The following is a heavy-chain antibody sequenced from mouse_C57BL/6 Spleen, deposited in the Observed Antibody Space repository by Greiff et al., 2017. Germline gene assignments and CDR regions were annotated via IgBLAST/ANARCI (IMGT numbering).Heavy chain of an antibody. D-gene: IGHD2-2*01. CDR3: ARSKGNYYGYDY. Sequence: QVQLQQPGAELVKPGASVKMSCKASGYTFTSYWITWVKQRPGQGLEWIGDIYPGSGSTNYNEKFKSKATLTVATSSSTAYMQLSSLTSEDSAVYYCARSKGNYYGYDYWGQGTLVTVSA. V-gene: IGHV1-55*01. CDR2: IYPGSGST. J-gene: IGHJ3*01. CDR1: GYTFTSYW.